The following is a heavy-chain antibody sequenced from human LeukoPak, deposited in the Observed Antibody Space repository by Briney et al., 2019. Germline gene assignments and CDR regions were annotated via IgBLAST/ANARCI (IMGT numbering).Heavy chain of an antibody. CDR1: GFTFSSYG. CDR3: AKVRGVVAATHYYYYGMDV. J-gene: IGHJ6*01. Sequence: GGSLRLSCAASGFTFSSYGMHWVRQAPGKGLGWVAVISYDGSNKYYADSVKGRFTISRDSSKNTLYLQMNSLRAEDTAVYYCAKVRGVVAATHYYYYGMDVWGQGTTVTVSS. D-gene: IGHD2-15*01. V-gene: IGHV3-30*18. CDR2: ISYDGSNK.